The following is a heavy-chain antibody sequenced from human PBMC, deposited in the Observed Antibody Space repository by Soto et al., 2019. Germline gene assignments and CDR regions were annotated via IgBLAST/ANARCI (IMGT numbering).Heavy chain of an antibody. CDR1: GFTFKNVW. CDR3: TTLGYYYGSMGYYQYDY. Sequence: EVQLVESGGGLLRPGGSLRLSCATSGFTFKNVWMTWVRQAPGKGLEWVGRIKSKIDGGTADYATPVKGRFTISRDDSKNTLYLQMDNLKTEDTAVYYCTTLGYYYGSMGYYQYDYWGQGTLVTVSS. CDR2: IKSKIDGGTA. V-gene: IGHV3-15*01. D-gene: IGHD3-22*01. J-gene: IGHJ4*02.